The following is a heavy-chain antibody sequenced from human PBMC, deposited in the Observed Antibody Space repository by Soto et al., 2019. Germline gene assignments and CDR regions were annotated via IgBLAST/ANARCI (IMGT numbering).Heavy chain of an antibody. CDR2: MNPNSGNT. J-gene: IGHJ6*03. CDR1: GYTFTSYD. Sequence: ASVKVSCKASGYTFTSYDINWVRQATGQGLEWMGWMNPNSGNTGYAQKFQGRVTMTRNTSISTAYMELSSLRSEDTAVYYCAREAAAAGTFARSFRGLDYYMDVWGKGTTVTVSS. V-gene: IGHV1-8*01. CDR3: AREAAAAGTFARSFRGLDYYMDV. D-gene: IGHD6-13*01.